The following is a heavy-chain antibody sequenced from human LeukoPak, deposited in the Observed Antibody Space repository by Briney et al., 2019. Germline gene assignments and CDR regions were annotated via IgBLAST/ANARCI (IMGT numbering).Heavy chain of an antibody. V-gene: IGHV3-20*04. CDR1: GFTFDDYG. J-gene: IGHJ6*03. D-gene: IGHD3-10*01. CDR2: SIWIGGST. Sequence: PGGSLRLSCSASGFTFDDYGMKWVRQAPGGGLEWGSGSIWIGGSTGYADSVKGRFTLSRDNAKNSLYLQMNSLRAEDTALYYCARASLGSGSYLYYYYYYMDVWGKGTTVTVSS. CDR3: ARASLGSGSYLYYYYYYMDV.